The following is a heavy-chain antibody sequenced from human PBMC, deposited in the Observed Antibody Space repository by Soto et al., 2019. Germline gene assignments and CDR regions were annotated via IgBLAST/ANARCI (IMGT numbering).Heavy chain of an antibody. CDR3: ARHIYNHYFDY. D-gene: IGHD1-1*01. V-gene: IGHV4-59*08. Sequence: ETLSLTCTVSGGSISSYYWSWIRQPPGKGLEWIGYIYYSGSTNYNPSLKSRVTISVDTSKNQFSLKLSSVTAADTAVYYCARHIYNHYFDYWGQGTLVTVSS. CDR2: IYYSGST. J-gene: IGHJ4*02. CDR1: GGSISSYY.